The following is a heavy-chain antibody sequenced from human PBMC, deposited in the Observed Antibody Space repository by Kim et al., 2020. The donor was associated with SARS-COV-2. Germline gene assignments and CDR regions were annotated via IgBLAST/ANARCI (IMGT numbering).Heavy chain of an antibody. CDR1: GFIFSSYG. V-gene: IGHV3-33*05. J-gene: IGHJ6*02. CDR2: ISYDGTTK. Sequence: GGSLRLSCAASGFIFSSYGMHWVRQAPGQGLEWVAFISYDGTTKYYGDSVKGRFTISRDDSHTLYLQMNSLRAEDTAVYYCARSDGSGSYYYYGMDVWGHGTTVTVSS. CDR3: ARSDGSGSYYYYGMDV. D-gene: IGHD3-10*01.